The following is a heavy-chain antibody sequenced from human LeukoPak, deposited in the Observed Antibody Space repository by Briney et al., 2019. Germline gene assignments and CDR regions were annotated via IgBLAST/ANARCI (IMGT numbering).Heavy chain of an antibody. V-gene: IGHV3-33*01. CDR1: GFSFSSDV. Sequence: QPGRSLRLSCAASGFSFSSDVMHWVRQAPGKGVEWVAVIWYDGSNKYYGDSVKGRFTISRDNSKNTLYLQMNSLRAEDTAVYYCARRRGYYFDYWGQGTLVTVSS. CDR3: ARRRGYYFDY. CDR2: IWYDGSNK. J-gene: IGHJ4*02.